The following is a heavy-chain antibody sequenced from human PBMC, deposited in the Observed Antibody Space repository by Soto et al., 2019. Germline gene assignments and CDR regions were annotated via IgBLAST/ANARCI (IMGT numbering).Heavy chain of an antibody. D-gene: IGHD5-18*01. Sequence: SETLSLTCTVSGGSINSYYWSWIRQPPGKGLEWIGYIYYSGSTNYNPSLKSRVTISVDTSKNQFSLKLSSVTAADTAVYYCAGRYGDIFDYRGRGTLVLVSS. J-gene: IGHJ4*02. CDR2: IYYSGST. CDR3: AGRYGDIFDY. CDR1: GGSINSYY. V-gene: IGHV4-59*01.